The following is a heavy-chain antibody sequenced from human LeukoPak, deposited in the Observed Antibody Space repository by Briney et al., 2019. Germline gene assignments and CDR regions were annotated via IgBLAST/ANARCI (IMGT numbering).Heavy chain of an antibody. CDR3: YGSGRNFDY. CDR2: IHHSGTT. CDR1: GASFSGYY. J-gene: IGHJ4*02. V-gene: IGHV4-34*01. D-gene: IGHD3-10*01. Sequence: SESLSLTRAVPGASFSGYYWCWIRPPPGKRREWIGEIHHSGTTNYTPSLNSRVTISVDTSKKHFSLTLSSVTAADTAVYYCYGSGRNFDYWGQGTLVTV.